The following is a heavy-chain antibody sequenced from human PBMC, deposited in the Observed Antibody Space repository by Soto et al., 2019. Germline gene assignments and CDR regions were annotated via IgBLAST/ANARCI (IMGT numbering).Heavy chain of an antibody. D-gene: IGHD5-18*01. J-gene: IGHJ6*02. CDR2: INSDGSST. V-gene: IGHV3-74*01. Sequence: EVQLVESGGGLVQPGGSLRLSCAAAGFTFSNYWMHWVRQAPGKGLVWVSRINSDGSSTFYADSVRGRFTISRDNAKNTVVLQMNSLRGEDTAVYYCARGIQHRYGMDGWGQGTTVTVSS. CDR1: GFTFSNYW. CDR3: ARGIQHRYGMDG.